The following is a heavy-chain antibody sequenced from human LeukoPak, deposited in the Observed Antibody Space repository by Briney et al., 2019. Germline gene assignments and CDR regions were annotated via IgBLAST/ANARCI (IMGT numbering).Heavy chain of an antibody. CDR1: GFTFSSYD. CDR3: VRDRITLCISGGFDL. V-gene: IGHV3-13*01. Sequence: PGGSLRLSCAASGFTFSSYDMHWVRQATGKGLEWVSAIGVAGDTYYLGSVKGRFTISRENAKNSFYLQMNSLRAGDTAVYYCVRDRITLCISGGFDLWGRGILVTASS. D-gene: IGHD3-10*02. J-gene: IGHJ2*01. CDR2: IGVAGDT.